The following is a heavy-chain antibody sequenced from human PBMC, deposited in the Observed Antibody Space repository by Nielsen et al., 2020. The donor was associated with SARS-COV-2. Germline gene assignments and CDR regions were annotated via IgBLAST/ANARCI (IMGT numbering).Heavy chain of an antibody. CDR3: ATSLVAAIFGVLDY. CDR1: GYTLSELS. CDR2: FDPGDAET. V-gene: IGHV1-24*01. Sequence: VSCKVSGYTLSELSIHWVRQAPGPGLEWMGGFDPGDAETVYAQKFQGRITMTEDTSADTAYMDLSSLRTEDTAVYYCATSLVAAIFGVLDYWGPGTLVTVSS. D-gene: IGHD3-3*01. J-gene: IGHJ4*02.